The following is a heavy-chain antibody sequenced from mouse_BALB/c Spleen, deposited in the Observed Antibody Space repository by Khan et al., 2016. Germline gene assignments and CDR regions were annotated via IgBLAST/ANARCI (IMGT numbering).Heavy chain of an antibody. CDR3: AEGYYGHNWFAY. Sequence: QIQLVQSGPELKKPGETVKISCKASGYTFTNYGMNWVKQAPGKGLKWMGWINTNTGEPTYAEEFKGRFAFSLETSASTAYLQLNNLENEDMATYFCAEGYYGHNWFAYLGQGTLVTVSA. CDR2: INTNTGEP. D-gene: IGHD1-1*01. CDR1: GYTFTNYG. J-gene: IGHJ3*01. V-gene: IGHV9-3*02.